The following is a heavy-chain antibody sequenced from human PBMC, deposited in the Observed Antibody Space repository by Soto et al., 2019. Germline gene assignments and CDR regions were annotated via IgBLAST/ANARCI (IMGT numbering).Heavy chain of an antibody. CDR3: ARDRGGVASNWFDP. D-gene: IGHD3-10*01. J-gene: IGHJ5*02. CDR2: INHSGST. CDR1: GGSFSGYY. Sequence: SETLSLTCAVYGGSFSGYYWSWIRQPPGKGLEWIGEINHSGSTNYNPSLKSRVTISVDTSKNQFSLKLSSVTAADTAVYYCARDRGGVASNWFDPWGQGTLVAVSS. V-gene: IGHV4-34*01.